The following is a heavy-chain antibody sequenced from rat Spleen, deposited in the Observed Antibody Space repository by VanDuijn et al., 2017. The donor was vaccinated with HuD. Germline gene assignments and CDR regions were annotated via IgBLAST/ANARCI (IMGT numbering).Heavy chain of an antibody. D-gene: IGHD1-11*01. CDR2: ISTGGDNT. CDR1: GINFSDFD. CDR3: TRQGGLRNWFAH. V-gene: IGHV5S13*01. Sequence: EVQLVESDGGLVQPGRLLKISCTDSGINFSDFDMDWVRQAPTRGLEWIASISTGGDNTYYRDSVKGRFTISRDDAKNTQYLQMDSLRSEDTATYYCTRQGGLRNWFAHWGQGTLVTVSS. J-gene: IGHJ3*01.